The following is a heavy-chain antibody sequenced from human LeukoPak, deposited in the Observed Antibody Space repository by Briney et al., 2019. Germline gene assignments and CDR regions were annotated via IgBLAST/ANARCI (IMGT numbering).Heavy chain of an antibody. J-gene: IGHJ4*02. Sequence: ASVKVSCKASGYTFTDYYMHWVRQAPGQGLEWMGWINPNSGGTNYAQKFQGRVTMTRDTSVSTAYMELSRLRSDDTAVYYCARASYYYDSSGYPGYYFDYWGQGTLVTVSS. CDR1: GYTFTDYY. V-gene: IGHV1-2*02. CDR2: INPNSGGT. D-gene: IGHD3-22*01. CDR3: ARASYYYDSSGYPGYYFDY.